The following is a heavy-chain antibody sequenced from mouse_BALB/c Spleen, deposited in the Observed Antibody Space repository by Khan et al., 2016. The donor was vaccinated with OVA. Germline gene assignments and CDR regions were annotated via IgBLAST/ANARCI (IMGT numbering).Heavy chain of an antibody. D-gene: IGHD6-1*01. Sequence: VQLQQSGAELVKSGATVKLSCTASGLKIKDTYMHWLKQRPEKGLEWIGRIDTQYGNTKYDPKFTGKATITADTSSYPAYLQLSSLTAEYTAVYCCARSARKWVQGTSLTVSS. CDR2: IDTQYGNT. CDR3: ARSARK. V-gene: IGHV14-3*02. J-gene: IGHJ2*02. CDR1: GLKIKDTY.